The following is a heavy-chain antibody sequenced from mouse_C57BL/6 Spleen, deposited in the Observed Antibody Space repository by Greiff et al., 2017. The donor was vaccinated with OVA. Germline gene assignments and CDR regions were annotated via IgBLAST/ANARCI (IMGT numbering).Heavy chain of an antibody. J-gene: IGHJ2*01. CDR2: INPGSGGT. D-gene: IGHD3-2*02. V-gene: IGHV1-54*01. CDR3: ARGGAQATYAYAMDY. CDR1: GYAFTNYL. Sequence: QVQLQQSGAELVRPGTSVKVSCKASGYAFTNYLIEWVKQRPGQGLEWIGVINPGSGGTNYNEKFKGKATLTADKSSSTAYMQLSSLTSEDSAVYFCARGGAQATYAYAMDYWGQGTTLTVSS.